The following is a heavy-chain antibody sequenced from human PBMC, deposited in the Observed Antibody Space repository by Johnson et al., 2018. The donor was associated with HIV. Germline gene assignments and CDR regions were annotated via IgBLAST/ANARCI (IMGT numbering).Heavy chain of an antibody. V-gene: IGHV3-30*02. CDR2: IRNDGNSK. J-gene: IGHJ3*02. D-gene: IGHD1-26*01. CDR3: AKGRWEATTYDDAFDI. Sequence: QVQLVESGGGVVQPGRSLRLSCLASGFSFSTYGIHWVRQAPGKGLEWVAFIRNDGNSKYYADSVKGRFTLSRANSKNTRYLQMNSLRAEDTALYYCAKGRWEATTYDDAFDIWGQGTMVTVSS. CDR1: GFSFSTYG.